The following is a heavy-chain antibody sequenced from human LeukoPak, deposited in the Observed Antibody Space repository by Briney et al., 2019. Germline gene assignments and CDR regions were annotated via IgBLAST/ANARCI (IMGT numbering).Heavy chain of an antibody. D-gene: IGHD5-12*01. CDR3: ASIYGRYSGYPDV. CDR1: GFIFSNYW. Sequence: GGSLRLSCAASGFIFSNYWMNWVRQAPGKGLEWVSSISSSSSYIYYADSVKGRFTISRDNAKNSLYLQMNSLRAEDTAVYYCASIYGRYSGYPDVWGQGTTVTVSS. J-gene: IGHJ6*02. CDR2: ISSSSSYI. V-gene: IGHV3-21*01.